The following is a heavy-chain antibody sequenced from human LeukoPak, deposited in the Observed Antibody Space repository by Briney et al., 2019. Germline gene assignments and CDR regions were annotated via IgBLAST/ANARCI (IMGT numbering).Heavy chain of an antibody. D-gene: IGHD3-22*01. V-gene: IGHV3-64D*06. CDR1: GFTFSIYA. Sequence: PGGSLRLSCSVSGFTFSIYAMHWVRQAPGKGLEYVSAISDNGVGTYYADSVKGRFTISRDNSRNTMWLQMSNLRVEDTAVYYCVMDPYYYDSSGYQGIWGQGTLVTVSS. CDR2: ISDNGVGT. J-gene: IGHJ4*02. CDR3: VMDPYYYDSSGYQGI.